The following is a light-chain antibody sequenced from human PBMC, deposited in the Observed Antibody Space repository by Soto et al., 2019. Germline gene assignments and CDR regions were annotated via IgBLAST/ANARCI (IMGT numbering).Light chain of an antibody. CDR3: QHYDTYSWT. CDR2: KAS. V-gene: IGKV1-5*03. Sequence: IQMTQSPSTLSASVGDRVTITCRASQNIVSWLAWYQQKPGKAPKLLIYKASSLENGVSSRFSGSGSGTEFTLTISSLQPDDFATYYCQHYDTYSWTFGQGARVEIK. CDR1: QNIVSW. J-gene: IGKJ1*01.